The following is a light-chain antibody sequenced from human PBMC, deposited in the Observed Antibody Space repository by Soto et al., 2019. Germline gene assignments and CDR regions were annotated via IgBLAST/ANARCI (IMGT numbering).Light chain of an antibody. CDR2: KVS. CDR3: MQGTHWPPH. J-gene: IGKJ5*01. CDR1: QSLVYSDGNTY. V-gene: IGKV2-30*01. Sequence: DVVMTQSPLSLPVTLGQPASISCRSSQSLVYSDGNTYLNWFQQRPGESPRRLIYKVSNRDSGVPDRFSGSESGTDFTLKISRVEAEDVGVYYCMQGTHWPPHFGQGTRLEIK.